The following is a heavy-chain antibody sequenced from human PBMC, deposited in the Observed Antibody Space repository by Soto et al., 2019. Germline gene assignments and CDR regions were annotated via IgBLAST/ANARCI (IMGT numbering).Heavy chain of an antibody. Sequence: SETLSLTCAVYGGSFSGYYWSWVRQPPGKGLEWIGEINHSGSTNYNPSLKSRVTISVDTSKNQFSLKLSSVTAADTAVYYCARGGRGFGELLLSAKTLGYWGQGTLVTVSS. J-gene: IGHJ4*02. CDR1: GGSFSGYY. CDR3: ARGGRGFGELLLSAKTLGY. V-gene: IGHV4-34*01. CDR2: INHSGST. D-gene: IGHD3-10*01.